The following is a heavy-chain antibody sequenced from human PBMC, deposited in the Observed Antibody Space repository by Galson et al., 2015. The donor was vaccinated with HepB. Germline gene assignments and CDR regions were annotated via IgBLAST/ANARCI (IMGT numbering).Heavy chain of an antibody. CDR3: AKVLVSDFWRGYYTVLRGGTSDSSVDV. V-gene: IGHV3-23*01. CDR1: GFTFSSYA. D-gene: IGHD3-3*01. CDR2: ISGSGGST. Sequence: SLRLSCAASGFTFSSYAMTWVRQAPGKGLEWVSGISGSGGSTNYAVSVKGRFIMSRDNSKNTLYLQMNSLRAEDTAVYYCAKVLVSDFWRGYYTVLRGGTSDSSVDVWGKGTAVTVSS. J-gene: IGHJ6*04.